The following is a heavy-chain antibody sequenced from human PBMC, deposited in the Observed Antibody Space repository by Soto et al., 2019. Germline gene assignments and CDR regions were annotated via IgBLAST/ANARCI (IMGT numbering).Heavy chain of an antibody. CDR2: ISAYNGNT. CDR3: ARDFGIAAAGTGYSDAFDI. J-gene: IGHJ3*02. Sequence: ASVKVSCKASGYTFTSYGISWVRQAPGQGLEWMGWISAYNGNTNYAQKLQGRVTMTTDTSTSTAYMELRSLRSDDTAVYYCARDFGIAAAGTGYSDAFDIWGQGTMVTVSS. CDR1: GYTFTSYG. D-gene: IGHD6-13*01. V-gene: IGHV1-18*01.